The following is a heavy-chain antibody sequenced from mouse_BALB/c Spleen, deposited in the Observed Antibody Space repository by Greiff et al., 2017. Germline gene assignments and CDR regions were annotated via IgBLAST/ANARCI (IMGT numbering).Heavy chain of an antibody. CDR3: ARVPITTGPDY. CDR1: GFNIKDTY. CDR2: IDPANGNT. D-gene: IGHD1-2*01. Sequence: VQLQQSGAELVKPGASVKLSCTASGFNIKDTYMHWVKQRPEQGLEWIGRIDPANGNTKYDPKFQGKATITADTSSNTAYLQLSSLTSEDTAVYYCARVPITTGPDYWGQGTSVTVSS. V-gene: IGHV14-3*02. J-gene: IGHJ4*01.